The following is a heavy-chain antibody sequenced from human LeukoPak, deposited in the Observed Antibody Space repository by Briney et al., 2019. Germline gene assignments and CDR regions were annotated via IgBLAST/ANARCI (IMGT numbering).Heavy chain of an antibody. CDR1: GFTFDDYT. CDR3: AKGGQTAARDMDV. V-gene: IGHV3-43*01. D-gene: IGHD2-2*01. J-gene: IGHJ6*03. CDR2: MTWDAGTT. Sequence: GGSLRLSCAVSGFTFDDYTMHWVRQPPGKGLEWVSLMTWDAGTTYYAGSVKGRFTISRDNSKNFLYLQMNSLRSEDTALYYCAKGGQTAARDMDVWGKGTTVTVSS.